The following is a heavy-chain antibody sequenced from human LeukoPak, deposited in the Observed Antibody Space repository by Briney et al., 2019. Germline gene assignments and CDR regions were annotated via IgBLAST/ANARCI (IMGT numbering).Heavy chain of an antibody. CDR1: GGSISSYY. D-gene: IGHD5-12*01. CDR3: ARGDDYKSTLFDY. J-gene: IGHJ4*02. CDR2: IYYRGST. V-gene: IGHV4-59*01. Sequence: SETLSLTCTVSGGSISSYYWNWIRQPPGKGLEWVGYIYYRGSTNYNPSLKSRVTISVDTSKNQFSLKLSSATATDTAMYYCARGDDYKSTLFDYWGQGTLVTVSS.